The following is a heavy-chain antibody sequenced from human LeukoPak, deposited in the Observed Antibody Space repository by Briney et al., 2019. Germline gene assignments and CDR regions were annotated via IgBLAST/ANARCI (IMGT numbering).Heavy chain of an antibody. Sequence: SETLSLTCSASGGSVSSFFWSWIRQPAGRELEWLGRMFANGNANYNPSLKSRISMSVDTSTSQFSLTLTSVTAADTAIYYCARDIVAASSGGFDVWGQGTTVIVSS. J-gene: IGHJ3*01. V-gene: IGHV4-4*07. D-gene: IGHD2-21*01. CDR2: MFANGNA. CDR3: ARDIVAASSGGFDV. CDR1: GGSVSSFF.